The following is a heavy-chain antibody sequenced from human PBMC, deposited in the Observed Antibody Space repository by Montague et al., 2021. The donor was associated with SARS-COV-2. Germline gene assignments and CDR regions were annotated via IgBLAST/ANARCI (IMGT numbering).Heavy chain of an antibody. CDR1: GASFIGYY. V-gene: IGHV4-34*01. CDR2: INHSGST. CDR3: TRRLHGFNRHYFDY. D-gene: IGHD5-24*01. J-gene: IGHJ4*02. Sequence: SETLSLTCAVYGASFIGYYWTWIRQPPGKGLEWIGEINHSGSTSYNPSLRSRVTISVDTSKNQFSLKLTSVTAADTAVYYCTRRLHGFNRHYFDYWGQGTLVTVSS.